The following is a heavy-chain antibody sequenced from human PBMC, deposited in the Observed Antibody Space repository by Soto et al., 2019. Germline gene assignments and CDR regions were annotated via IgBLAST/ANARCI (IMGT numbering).Heavy chain of an antibody. D-gene: IGHD6-19*01. CDR3: ARETGLRSSGGSYYFDF. V-gene: IGHV3-48*02. Sequence: EVQLVESGGGMVQPGGSLRVSCAASGFTLSSYSMHWVRQAPGKGLEWVSYISGSGGTIYYADSVKGRFTISRDNAKNSLSVKMTRQRDEDTAVYFCARETGLRSSGGSYYFDFWGQGTRVTVSS. J-gene: IGHJ4*02. CDR1: GFTLSSYS. CDR2: ISGSGGTI.